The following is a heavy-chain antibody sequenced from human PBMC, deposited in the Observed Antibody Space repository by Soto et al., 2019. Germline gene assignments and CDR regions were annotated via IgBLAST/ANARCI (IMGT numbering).Heavy chain of an antibody. CDR1: GFSFSTYW. J-gene: IGHJ1*01. CDR3: VRKAGASYMPAEYFQH. V-gene: IGHV3-74*01. Sequence: EVQLVESGGGLVQPGGSLRLSCAASGFSFSTYWMHWVRQGPGKGLVWVSRIDHDGRSTSYADSVKGRFTISRDNAKKTLSLQMNSLTVEDTGVYYCVRKAGASYMPAEYFQHWGQGTLVTVSS. D-gene: IGHD2-2*01. CDR2: IDHDGRST.